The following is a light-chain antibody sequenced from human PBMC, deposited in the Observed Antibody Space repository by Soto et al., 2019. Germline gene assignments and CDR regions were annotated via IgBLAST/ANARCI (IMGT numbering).Light chain of an antibody. CDR2: TAS. Sequence: DIQMTQSPSSLSASVGDRVTITCRASQSISTYLNWYQQHPGKAPKLLIYTASNLESGGPSRFSGSGSGTDFTLVISSLQPEDFATYYCQQSYGIPPVTFGGGTKVEIK. CDR1: QSISTY. V-gene: IGKV1-39*01. CDR3: QQSYGIPPVT. J-gene: IGKJ4*01.